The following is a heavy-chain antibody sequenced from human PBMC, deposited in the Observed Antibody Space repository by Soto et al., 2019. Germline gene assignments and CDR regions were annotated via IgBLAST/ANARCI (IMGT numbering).Heavy chain of an antibody. V-gene: IGHV3-23*01. CDR1: GFTFSSYA. D-gene: IGHD3-10*01. J-gene: IGHJ4*02. Sequence: GGSLSLSCAASGFTFSSYAMSWVRQAPGKGLEWVSAISGSGGSTYYADSVKGRFTISRDNSKNTLYLQMNSLRAEDTAVYYCAKRPTVRGAFDYWGQGTLVTVSS. CDR3: AKRPTVRGAFDY. CDR2: ISGSGGST.